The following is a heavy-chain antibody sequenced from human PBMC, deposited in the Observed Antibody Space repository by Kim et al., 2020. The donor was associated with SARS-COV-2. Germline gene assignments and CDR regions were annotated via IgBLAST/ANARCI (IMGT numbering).Heavy chain of an antibody. CDR1: GFTFSSYG. CDR3: AKVAYYDSSGLPFGAFDI. D-gene: IGHD3-22*01. V-gene: IGHV3-30*18. J-gene: IGHJ3*02. Sequence: GGSLKLSCAASGFTFSSYGMHWVRQAPGKGLEWVAVISYDGSNKYYADSVKGRFTISRDNSKNTLYLQMNSLRAEDTAVYYCAKVAYYDSSGLPFGAFDIWGQGTMVTVSS. CDR2: ISYDGSNK.